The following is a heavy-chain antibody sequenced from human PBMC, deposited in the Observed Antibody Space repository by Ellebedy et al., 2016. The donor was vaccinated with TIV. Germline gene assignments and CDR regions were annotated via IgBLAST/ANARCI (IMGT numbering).Heavy chain of an antibody. D-gene: IGHD4-17*01. CDR3: VLNYGDGGG. CDR1: GFTFSSYA. J-gene: IGHJ4*02. CDR2: ISSNGGST. V-gene: IGHV3-64D*06. Sequence: GESLKISXSASGFTFSSYAMHWVRQAPGKGLEYVSAISSNGGSTYYADSVKGRFTISRDNSKNTLYLQMSSLRAEDTAVYYCVLNYGDGGGWGQGTLVTVSS.